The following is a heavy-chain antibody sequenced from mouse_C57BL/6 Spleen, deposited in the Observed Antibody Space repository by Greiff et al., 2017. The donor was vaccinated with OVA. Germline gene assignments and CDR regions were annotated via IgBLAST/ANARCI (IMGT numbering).Heavy chain of an antibody. CDR2: IYPGSGST. V-gene: IGHV1-55*01. CDR3: ARRGYGSSPDY. Sequence: QVQLKESGPELVKPGASVKISCKASGYTFTSYWITWVKQRPGQGLEWIGDIYPGSGSTNYNEKFKSKATLTVDTSSSTAYMQLSSLTSEDSAVYYCARRGYGSSPDYWGQGTTLTVSS. J-gene: IGHJ2*01. D-gene: IGHD1-1*01. CDR1: GYTFTSYW.